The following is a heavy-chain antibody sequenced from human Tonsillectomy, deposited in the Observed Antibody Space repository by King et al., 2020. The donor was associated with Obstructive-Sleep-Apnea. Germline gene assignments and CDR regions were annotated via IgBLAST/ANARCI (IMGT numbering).Heavy chain of an antibody. CDR3: TTDRSLGGTSAAN. V-gene: IGHV3-15*01. CDR1: GFTFSDAW. Sequence: VQLVESGGDLVKPGGSLRVSCAASGFTFSDAWMSWVRQAPGQGLEWVGRIKSKTDGGTTDYAAPVKGRFTISRDDSRSTLYLQMDSLKTEDTAVYFCTTDRSLGGTSAANWGQGTLVTVSS. J-gene: IGHJ4*02. CDR2: IKSKTDGGTT. D-gene: IGHD1-1*01.